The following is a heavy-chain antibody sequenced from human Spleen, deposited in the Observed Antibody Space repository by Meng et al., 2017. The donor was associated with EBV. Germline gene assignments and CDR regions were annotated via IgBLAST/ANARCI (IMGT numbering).Heavy chain of an antibody. V-gene: IGHV4-61*01. D-gene: IGHD1-26*01. Sequence: QVPLQQWGAGLLKPSETLSLTCTVSGGSVSSGSYYWSWIRQPPGKGLEWIGYIYYSGSTNYNPSLKSRVTISVDTSKNQFSLKLSSVTAADTAVYYCARDISGSHDYWGQGTLVTVSS. J-gene: IGHJ4*02. CDR3: ARDISGSHDY. CDR2: IYYSGST. CDR1: GGSVSSGSYY.